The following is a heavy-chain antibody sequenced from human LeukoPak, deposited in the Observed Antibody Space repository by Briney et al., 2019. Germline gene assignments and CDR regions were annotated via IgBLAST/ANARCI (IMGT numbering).Heavy chain of an antibody. J-gene: IGHJ4*02. D-gene: IGHD1-26*01. V-gene: IGHV3-74*01. Sequence: PGGSLRLSCTASGFTFKSYSMHWIRQAPGKGLVWVSRINSDGSTTSYADSVKGRFTISRDNAKNTLYLQMNSLRAEHTTVYYCARVEGGSYLFDSWGQGTLVTVSS. CDR3: ARVEGGSYLFDS. CDR2: INSDGSTT. CDR1: GFTFKSYS.